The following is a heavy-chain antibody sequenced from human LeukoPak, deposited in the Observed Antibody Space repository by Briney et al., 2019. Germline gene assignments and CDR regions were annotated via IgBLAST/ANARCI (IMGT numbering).Heavy chain of an antibody. V-gene: IGHV1-69*01. CDR2: IIPTFGTA. CDR3: ARTGGVVAAIGEGSYGMDV. Sequence: SVKVSCKASGGTFSSYAISWVRQAPGQGLEWMGGIIPTFGTANYAQKFQGRVTITADESTSTAYMELTSLRSEDAAVYYCARTGGVVAAIGEGSYGMDVWGQGTTVTVSS. J-gene: IGHJ6*02. CDR1: GGTFSSYA. D-gene: IGHD2-15*01.